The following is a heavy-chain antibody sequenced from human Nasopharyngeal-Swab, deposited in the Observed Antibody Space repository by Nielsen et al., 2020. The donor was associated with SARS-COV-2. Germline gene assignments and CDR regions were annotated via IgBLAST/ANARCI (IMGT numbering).Heavy chain of an antibody. CDR1: GFTFSSYG. V-gene: IGHV3-33*06. J-gene: IGHJ6*02. CDR3: AKDRDSGDDSGEYYHYYGMDV. CDR2: IWYDGSNK. Sequence: GESLKISCAASGFTFSSYGMHWVRQAPGKGLEWVAVIWYDGSNKYYADSVKGRFTISRDNSKNTLYLQMNSLRAEDTAVYYCAKDRDSGDDSGEYYHYYGMDVWGQGTSVTVS. D-gene: IGHD5-12*01.